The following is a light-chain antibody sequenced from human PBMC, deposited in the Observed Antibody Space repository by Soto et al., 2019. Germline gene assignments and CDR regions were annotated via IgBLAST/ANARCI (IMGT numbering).Light chain of an antibody. CDR2: GAS. CDR1: QSVSSGY. CDR3: QQFSSYPLT. J-gene: IGKJ4*01. V-gene: IGKV3-20*01. Sequence: EIVLTQSPGTLSLSPGERATLSCRASQSVSSGYLAWYQQKPGQAPRLLIYGASSRATGIPDRFSGGGSGTDFTLTISRLEPEDFAVYYCQQFSSYPLTFGGGTKVDI.